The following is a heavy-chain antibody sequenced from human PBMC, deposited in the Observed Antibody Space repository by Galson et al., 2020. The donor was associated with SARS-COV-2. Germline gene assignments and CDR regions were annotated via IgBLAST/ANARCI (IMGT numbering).Heavy chain of an antibody. D-gene: IGHD1-26*01. J-gene: IGHJ4*02. CDR1: GFTFSNYV. Sequence: GESLKISCAASGFTFSNYVMHWVRQAPGKGPEWVAVISSDGSNSFYADSLKGRFTISRDNSKSTLYLQMNSLRAEDTAVYYCARGGEWELPYYFDYWGQGTLVTV. CDR3: ARGGEWELPYYFDY. V-gene: IGHV3-30*04. CDR2: ISSDGSNS.